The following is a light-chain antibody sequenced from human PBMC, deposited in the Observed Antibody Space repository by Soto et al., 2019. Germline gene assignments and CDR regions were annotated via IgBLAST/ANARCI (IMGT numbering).Light chain of an antibody. Sequence: DIQMTQSPSTLSASVGDRVTITCRASQSISSWLAWYQQKPGKAPKLLIYKASSLESGVPSRFSGSRSVTEFTLTISSLQPDDFATYYCQHYNSYSPITFGQGTRLEIK. J-gene: IGKJ5*01. CDR1: QSISSW. CDR3: QHYNSYSPIT. V-gene: IGKV1-5*03. CDR2: KAS.